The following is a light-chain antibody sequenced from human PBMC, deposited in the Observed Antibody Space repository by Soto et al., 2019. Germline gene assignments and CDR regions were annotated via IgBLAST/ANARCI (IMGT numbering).Light chain of an antibody. CDR2: DSS. J-gene: IGKJ2*01. Sequence: ESVFTQSPGTLSLSPGETASLSCGASQSIVSTFFAWYQQRRGQPPRLIVYDSSRRASGIPARLNGSESGTTFTLTNSKVDPEDSAVYYCQQRFRSPRTLCQETRLE. CDR1: QSIVSTF. V-gene: IGKV3-20*01. CDR3: QQRFRSPRT.